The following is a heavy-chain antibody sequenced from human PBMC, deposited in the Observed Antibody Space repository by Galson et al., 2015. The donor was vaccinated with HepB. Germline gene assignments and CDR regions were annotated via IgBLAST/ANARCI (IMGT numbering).Heavy chain of an antibody. CDR1: GFTFSSYS. J-gene: IGHJ5*02. D-gene: IGHD5-18*01. Sequence: SLRLSCAASGFTFSSYSMNWVRQAPGKGLEWVSSIGSSSSYIYYADSVKGRFTISRDNAKNSLYLQMNSLRAEDTAVYYCARDVDTAMVYVEDNWFDPWGQGTLVTVSS. CDR3: ARDVDTAMVYVEDNWFDP. V-gene: IGHV3-21*01. CDR2: IGSSSSYI.